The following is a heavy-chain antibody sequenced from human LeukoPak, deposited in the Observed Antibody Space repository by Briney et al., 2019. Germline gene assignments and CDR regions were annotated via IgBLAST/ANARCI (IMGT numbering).Heavy chain of an antibody. D-gene: IGHD2-15*01. CDR2: TKPDGSEN. CDR3: ARAVRYCSGGRCYSDDAFDI. V-gene: IGHV3-7*01. Sequence: GGSLRLSCAASGFTFSSYGMHWVRQAPGKGLEWVANTKPDGSENYYVDSVKGRFTISRDNAKNSLYLQMNSLRAEDTAVYYCARAVRYCSGGRCYSDDAFDIWGQGTMVTVSS. J-gene: IGHJ3*02. CDR1: GFTFSSYG.